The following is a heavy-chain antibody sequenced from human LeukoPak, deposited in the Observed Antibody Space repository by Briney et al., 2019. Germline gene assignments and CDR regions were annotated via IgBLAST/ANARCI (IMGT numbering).Heavy chain of an antibody. CDR2: ISYDGSNK. D-gene: IGHD2-15*01. V-gene: IGHV3-30*18. CDR3: AKDTYWVTGAFDI. CDR1: GFTFSSYG. Sequence: GGSLRLSCAASGFTFSSYGMHWVRQAPGKGLEWVAVISYDGSNKYYADSVKGRFTISRDNSKNTLYLQMNSLRAEDTAVYYCAKDTYWVTGAFDIWGQGTMVTVSS. J-gene: IGHJ3*02.